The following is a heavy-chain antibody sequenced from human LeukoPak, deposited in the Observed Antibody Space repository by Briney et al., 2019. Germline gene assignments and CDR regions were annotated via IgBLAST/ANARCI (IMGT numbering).Heavy chain of an antibody. CDR1: GYTFTTYG. J-gene: IGHJ6*02. D-gene: IGHD2/OR15-2a*01. CDR3: ARFYIAAQYYYGMDV. CDR2: ISAYNGNT. V-gene: IGHV1-18*01. Sequence: GASVTVSCKASGYTFTTYGISWVRQAPGQGLEWMGWISAYNGNTNYAQKLQDRVTMTTDTSTSTAYMELRSLRSDDTAVYYCARFYIAAQYYYGMDVWGQGTTVTVSS.